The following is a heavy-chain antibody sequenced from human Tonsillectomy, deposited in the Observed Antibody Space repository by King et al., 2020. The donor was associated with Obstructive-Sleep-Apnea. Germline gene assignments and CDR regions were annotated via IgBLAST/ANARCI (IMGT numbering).Heavy chain of an antibody. Sequence: QLVQSGGGLVQPGGSLRLSCAASGFTFSRYAMSWVRQSPGKGLEWVSGISGSGCSTYYADSVKGRFTISREHSKNTLYLQMNSLRAENTAVYYCAKGSITMIVVVIFPNWYFDLWGRGTLVTVSS. CDR2: ISGSGCST. CDR1: GFTFSRYA. D-gene: IGHD3-22*01. J-gene: IGHJ2*01. V-gene: IGHV3-23*04. CDR3: AKGSITMIVVVIFPNWYFDL.